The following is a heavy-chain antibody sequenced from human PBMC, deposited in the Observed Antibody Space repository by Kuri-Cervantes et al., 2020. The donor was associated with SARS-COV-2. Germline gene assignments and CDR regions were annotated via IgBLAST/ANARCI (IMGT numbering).Heavy chain of an antibody. D-gene: IGHD3-3*01. CDR3: ARAKRITIFGVVSNFDY. CDR2: IYYSGST. V-gene: IGHV4-31*03. Sequence: SETLSPTCTVSGGSTSSGGYYWSWIRQHPGKGLEWIWYIYYSGSTYYNPYLKSRVTISVDTSKNQFSLKLSSVTAADTAVYYCARAKRITIFGVVSNFDYWGQGTLVTVSS. CDR1: GGSTSSGGYY. J-gene: IGHJ4*02.